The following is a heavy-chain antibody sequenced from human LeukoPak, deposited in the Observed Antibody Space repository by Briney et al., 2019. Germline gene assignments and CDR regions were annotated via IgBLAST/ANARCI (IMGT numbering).Heavy chain of an antibody. V-gene: IGHV1-69*01. CDR3: ARVVPAAIRDYYYYMDV. Sequence: SVKVSCKASGCTFSSYAISWVRQAPGQGLEWMGGIIPIFGTANYAQKFQGRVTITADESTSTAYMELSSLRSEDTAVYYCARVVPAAIRDYYYYMDVWGKGTTVTVSS. CDR2: IIPIFGTA. J-gene: IGHJ6*03. CDR1: GCTFSSYA. D-gene: IGHD2-2*02.